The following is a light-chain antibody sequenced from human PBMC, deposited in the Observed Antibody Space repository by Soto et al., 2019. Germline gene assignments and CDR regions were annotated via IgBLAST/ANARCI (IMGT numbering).Light chain of an antibody. CDR1: SSDVGGYKY. J-gene: IGLJ1*01. CDR3: SSYTSSSTYV. V-gene: IGLV2-14*01. Sequence: QSVLTQPASVSGSPGQSITISCTGTSSDVGGYKYVSWYQQHPGKAPKLMIYDVSNRPSGVSNRFSGSKSDNTASLTISGLQAEDEADYYCSSYTSSSTYVFGDGTKVTVL. CDR2: DVS.